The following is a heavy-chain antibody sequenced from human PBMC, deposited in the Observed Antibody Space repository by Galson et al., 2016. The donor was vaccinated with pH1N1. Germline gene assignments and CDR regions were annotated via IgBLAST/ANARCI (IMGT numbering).Heavy chain of an antibody. CDR2: INPNNGGT. Sequence: SVKVSCKASGYTFTGYFMHWVRQAPGQGLEWMGWINPNNGGTNYAQKFQGRVTLTRDASISTAYMELSRLRSDDTAVYYCARDLYYDTSGDYPLDPWGQGTLVTASS. CDR1: GYTFTGYF. J-gene: IGHJ5*02. D-gene: IGHD3-22*01. V-gene: IGHV1-2*02. CDR3: ARDLYYDTSGDYPLDP.